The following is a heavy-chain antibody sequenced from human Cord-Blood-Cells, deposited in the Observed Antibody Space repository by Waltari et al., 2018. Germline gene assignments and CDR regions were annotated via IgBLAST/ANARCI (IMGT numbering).Heavy chain of an antibody. V-gene: IGHV4-34*01. CDR1: GGSFSSYY. CDR2: INHSGST. CDR3: ARGLPTSGYCSSTSCSNWFDP. D-gene: IGHD2-2*01. Sequence: QVQLQQWGAGLLKPSETLSLTCAVYGGSFSSYYWSWIRQPPGKGLEWIGEINHSGSTNYNPSLKSRVTISVDTAKNQFSLKLSSVTAADTAVYYCARGLPTSGYCSSTSCSNWFDPWGQGTLVTVSS. J-gene: IGHJ5*02.